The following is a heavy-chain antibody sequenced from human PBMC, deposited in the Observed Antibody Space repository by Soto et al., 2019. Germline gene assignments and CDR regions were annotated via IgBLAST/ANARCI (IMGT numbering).Heavy chain of an antibody. CDR3: ARVQYSGTYLHAFDI. D-gene: IGHD1-26*01. CDR2: IIPLFGTA. CDR1: GGIFSTYA. V-gene: IGHV1-69*01. J-gene: IGHJ3*02. Sequence: QVQLVQSGAEVKKPGSSVKVSCRASGGIFSTYAINWVRQAPGQGLEGMGGIIPLFGTANYAQKLQGRVTISADESAHIAYMELSSLRSEDTAVYYCARVQYSGTYLHAFDIWGQGTRVTVSS.